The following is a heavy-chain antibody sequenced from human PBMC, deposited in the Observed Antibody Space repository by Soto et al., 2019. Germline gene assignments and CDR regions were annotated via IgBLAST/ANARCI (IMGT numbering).Heavy chain of an antibody. CDR2: INHSGST. CDR1: GGSFSGYY. CDR3: ARIWGINYYYYYGMDV. V-gene: IGHV4-34*01. D-gene: IGHD6-13*01. J-gene: IGHJ6*02. Sequence: PSETLSLTCAVYGGSFSGYYWSWIRQPPGKGLEWIGEINHSGSTNYNPSLKSRVTISVDTSKNQFSLKLSSVTAADTAVYYCARIWGINYYYYYGMDVWGQGTTVTAP.